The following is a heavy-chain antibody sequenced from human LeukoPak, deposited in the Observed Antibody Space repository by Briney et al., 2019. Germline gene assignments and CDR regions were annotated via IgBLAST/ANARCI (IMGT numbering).Heavy chain of an antibody. CDR2: VYYSGST. D-gene: IGHD5-18*01. V-gene: IGHV4-39*01. CDR3: ASIRYTYGYHFDY. Sequence: SETLSLTCTVSGGSIRSSPYYWGWIRHPPGKGLEWIGSVYYSGSTYYNPSLKSRVTISVDTSKNQFSLKLTSVTAADTAVYYCASIRYTYGYHFDYWGQGTLVTVSS. CDR1: GGSIRSSPYY. J-gene: IGHJ4*02.